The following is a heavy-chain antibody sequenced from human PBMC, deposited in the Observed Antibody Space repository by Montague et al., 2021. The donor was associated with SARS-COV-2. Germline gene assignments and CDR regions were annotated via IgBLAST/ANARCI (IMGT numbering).Heavy chain of an antibody. CDR2: IFGSAAGT. V-gene: IGHV3-23*01. CDR1: GFAFNNFA. CDR3: AKQPGAGAIVYWYFDL. J-gene: IGHJ2*01. D-gene: IGHD6-25*01. Sequence: SLRLSCAASGFAFNNFAMSWVRQAPGKGLEWVSSIFGSAAGTYYADSVKGRFTISRDNSKNTLYLQMNSLKAEDTAKYYCAKQPGAGAIVYWYFDLWGRGTVVSVSP.